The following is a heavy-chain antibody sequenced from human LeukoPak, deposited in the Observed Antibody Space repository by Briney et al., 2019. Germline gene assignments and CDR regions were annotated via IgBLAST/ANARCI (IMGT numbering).Heavy chain of an antibody. CDR3: ARHPAAVMGWFDP. V-gene: IGHV4-39*01. D-gene: IGHD6-13*01. Sequence: SETLSLTCTVSGGSISSTSHYWGWIRQPPGKGLEWIGSIYYGGSTYYNPSLKSRVTLSGDTPNNRFSVKLTYVTAADTAVYYCARHPAAVMGWFDPWGQGTLVTVSS. CDR2: IYYGGST. J-gene: IGHJ5*02. CDR1: GGSISSTSHY.